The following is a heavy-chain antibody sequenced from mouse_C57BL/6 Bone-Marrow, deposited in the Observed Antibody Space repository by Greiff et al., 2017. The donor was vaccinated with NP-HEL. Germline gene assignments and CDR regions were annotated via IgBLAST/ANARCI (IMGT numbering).Heavy chain of an antibody. CDR2: IDPEDGET. CDR1: GFNIKDYY. CDR3: ARSRGFTVVADY. J-gene: IGHJ2*01. D-gene: IGHD1-1*01. Sequence: EVKLEESGAELVKPGASVKLSCTASGFNIKDYYMHWVKQRTEQGLEWIGRIDPEDGETKYAPKFQGKATITADTSSNTAYLQLSSLTSEDTAVYYCARSRGFTVVADYWGQGTTLTVSS. V-gene: IGHV14-2*01.